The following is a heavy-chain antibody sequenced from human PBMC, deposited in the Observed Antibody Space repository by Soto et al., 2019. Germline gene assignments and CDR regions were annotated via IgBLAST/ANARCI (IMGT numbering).Heavy chain of an antibody. CDR3: AKADIVVVVAATVHFQH. CDR1: GFSFRTYT. D-gene: IGHD2-15*01. J-gene: IGHJ1*01. V-gene: IGHV3-23*01. Sequence: GGSLRLSCAASGFSFRTYTMSWVRQAPGKGLEWVSAISGSGGSTYYADSVKGRFTISRDNSKNTLYLQMNSLRAEDTAVYYCAKADIVVVVAATVHFQHWGQGTLVTVSS. CDR2: ISGSGGST.